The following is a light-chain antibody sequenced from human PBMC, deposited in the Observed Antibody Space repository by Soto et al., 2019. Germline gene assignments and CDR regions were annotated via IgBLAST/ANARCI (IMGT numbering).Light chain of an antibody. CDR1: QSISDW. CDR3: QQYNSYST. J-gene: IGKJ1*01. CDR2: RAS. V-gene: IGKV1-5*03. Sequence: DIQMTQTPSTLSASVGDRVTISCRASQSISDWLAWYQQKPGKAPRLLIYRASTLQSGVPSRFRGSGSGTEFTLTISDLQADDYASYYCQQYNSYSTFGQGTKVDIK.